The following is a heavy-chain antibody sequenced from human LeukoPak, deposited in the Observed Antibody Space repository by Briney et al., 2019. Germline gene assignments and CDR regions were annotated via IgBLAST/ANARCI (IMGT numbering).Heavy chain of an antibody. V-gene: IGHV4-59*01. J-gene: IGHJ4*02. Sequence: PSETLSLTCSVSGGSISGYYWSWIRQPPGKGLECIGYISYSGTTHYNPSLKSRVTISVDTSKNQFSLKVTSVTAADTAVYYCARDNYDYVWGSYRHLDYWGQGNLVTVSS. D-gene: IGHD3-16*02. CDR2: ISYSGTT. CDR1: GGSISGYY. CDR3: ARDNYDYVWGSYRHLDY.